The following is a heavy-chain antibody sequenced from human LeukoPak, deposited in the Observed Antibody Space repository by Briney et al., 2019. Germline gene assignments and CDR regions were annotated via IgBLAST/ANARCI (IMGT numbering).Heavy chain of an antibody. Sequence: SSETLSLTCAVYGGSFSGYYWSWIRQPPGKGLERIGEINHSGSTNYNPSLKSRVTISVDTSKNQFSLKLSSVTAADTAVYYCARADIVVVPAAPLDYWGQGTLVTVSS. CDR3: ARADIVVVPAAPLDY. D-gene: IGHD2-2*01. CDR1: GGSFSGYY. J-gene: IGHJ4*02. V-gene: IGHV4-34*01. CDR2: INHSGST.